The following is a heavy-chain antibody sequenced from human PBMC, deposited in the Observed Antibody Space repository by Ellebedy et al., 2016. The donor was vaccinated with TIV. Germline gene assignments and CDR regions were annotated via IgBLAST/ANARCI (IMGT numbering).Heavy chain of an antibody. CDR3: ARYGDYGLYDYYGMDV. D-gene: IGHD4-17*01. V-gene: IGHV3-21*01. CDR2: ISSSSSYI. J-gene: IGHJ6*02. CDR1: GFTFSSYS. Sequence: PGGSLRLSCAASGFTFSSYSMNWVRQAPGKGLEWVSSISSSSSYIYYADSVKGPFTISRDNAKNSLYLQMNSLRAEDTAVYYCARYGDYGLYDYYGMDVWGQGTTVTVSS.